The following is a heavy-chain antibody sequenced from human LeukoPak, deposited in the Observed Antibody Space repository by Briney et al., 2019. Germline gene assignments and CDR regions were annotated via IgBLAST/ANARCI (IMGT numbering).Heavy chain of an antibody. Sequence: ASVKVSCKASGYTFTNYGITWVRQAPGQGLEWMGWISAYSGNTNYAQKFQARVTMTTDTSTSTAYMDLRSLRSDDTAVYYCARGPHYYGSGSYLNYWGQGTLVTVSS. J-gene: IGHJ4*02. CDR1: GYTFTNYG. V-gene: IGHV1-18*01. CDR3: ARGPHYYGSGSYLNY. CDR2: ISAYSGNT. D-gene: IGHD3-10*01.